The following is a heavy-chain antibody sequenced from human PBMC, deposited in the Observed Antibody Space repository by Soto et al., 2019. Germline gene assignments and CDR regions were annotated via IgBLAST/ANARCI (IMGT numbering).Heavy chain of an antibody. CDR2: INHSGST. CDR1: GGSFSGYY. D-gene: IGHD2-8*02. J-gene: IGHJ4*02. V-gene: IGHV4-34*01. CDR3: ARDKITGLFDY. Sequence: QVQLQQWGAGLLKPSETLSLTCAVSGGSFSGYYWTWIRQHPGTGLEWIGEINHSGSTSYNPSLKSRVTTSVDASKNQFSLKLTSVTAADTAVYYCARDKITGLFDYWGQGTLVTVSS.